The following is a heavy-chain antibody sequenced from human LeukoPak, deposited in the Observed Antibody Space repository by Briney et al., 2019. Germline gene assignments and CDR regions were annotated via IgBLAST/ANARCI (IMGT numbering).Heavy chain of an antibody. Sequence: GGSLRLSCTASGFTFGDYAMSWVRQAPGKGLEMVGFIRSKAYGGTTEYAASVKGRFTISRDDSKSIAYLQMNSLKTEDTAVYYCTRSINYYDSSGYYFWGQGTLVTVSS. CDR2: IRSKAYGGTT. D-gene: IGHD3-22*01. V-gene: IGHV3-49*04. CDR3: TRSINYYDSSGYYF. J-gene: IGHJ4*02. CDR1: GFTFGDYA.